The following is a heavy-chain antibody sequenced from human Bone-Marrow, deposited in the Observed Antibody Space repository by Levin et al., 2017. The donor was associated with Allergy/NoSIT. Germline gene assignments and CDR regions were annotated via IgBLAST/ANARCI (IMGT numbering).Heavy chain of an antibody. D-gene: IGHD3-10*01. V-gene: IGHV1-69*13. Sequence: SVKVSCKASGGTFSSYAISWVRQAPGQGLEWMGGIIPIFGTANYAQKFQGRVTITADESTSTAYMELSSLRSEDTAVYYCARDRITMVRGVIMHFDYWGQGTLVTVSS. J-gene: IGHJ4*02. CDR1: GGTFSSYA. CDR2: IIPIFGTA. CDR3: ARDRITMVRGVIMHFDY.